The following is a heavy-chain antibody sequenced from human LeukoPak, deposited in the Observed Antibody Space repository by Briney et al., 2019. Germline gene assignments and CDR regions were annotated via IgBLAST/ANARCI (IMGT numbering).Heavy chain of an antibody. D-gene: IGHD4-17*01. CDR1: EFTFNRYW. J-gene: IGHJ4*02. Sequence: GGSLRLSCAASEFTFNRYWMSWVRQAPGKGLQWVANIKQDGSEAHYVDSVKGRFTISRDNAKNSLYLQMNSLRDEDTAVYYCARDPTEMTTVTIDYWGQGTLVTVSS. CDR2: IKQDGSEA. CDR3: ARDPTEMTTVTIDY. V-gene: IGHV3-7*01.